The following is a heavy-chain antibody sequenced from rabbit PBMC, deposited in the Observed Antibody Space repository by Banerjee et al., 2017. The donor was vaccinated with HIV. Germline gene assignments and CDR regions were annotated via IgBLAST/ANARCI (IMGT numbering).Heavy chain of an antibody. V-gene: IGHV1S45*01. Sequence: QEQLVESGGGLVTPGGSLKLSCKASGFDFNAYYLSWVRQAPGKGLEWIACINTISFNTVYATWAKGRFTISKASWTTVTLQMTSLTAADTASYFCARDLAGVIGWNFNLWGQGTLVTVS. J-gene: IGHJ4*01. D-gene: IGHD4-1*01. CDR3: ARDLAGVIGWNFNL. CDR1: GFDFNAYYL. CDR2: INTISFNT.